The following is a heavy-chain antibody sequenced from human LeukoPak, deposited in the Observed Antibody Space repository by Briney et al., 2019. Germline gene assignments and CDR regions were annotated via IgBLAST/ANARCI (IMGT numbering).Heavy chain of an antibody. CDR3: ARESHCSSTSCYLDY. D-gene: IGHD2-2*01. Sequence: ASVKVSCKASGYTFTANYIHWVRQAPGQGLEWVGRIHPKSSGANYAQKFRDRVTLTRDTSINTAYMELSSLRSEDTAVYYCARESHCSSTSCYLDYWGQGTLVTVSS. V-gene: IGHV1-2*06. J-gene: IGHJ4*02. CDR2: IHPKSSGA. CDR1: GYTFTANY.